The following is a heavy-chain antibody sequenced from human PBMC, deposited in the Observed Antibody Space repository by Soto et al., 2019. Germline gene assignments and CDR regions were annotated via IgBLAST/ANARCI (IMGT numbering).Heavy chain of an antibody. D-gene: IGHD6-13*01. CDR2: VYNSGAT. J-gene: IGHJ4*02. CDR3: ARGYSSNWFRVDY. Sequence: WIWIRQPPGKGLEWIGFVYNSGATDYNPSLRSRLTISLDASKNQFSLNLNSVTAADTAVYYCARGYSSNWFRVDYWGQGILVTVSS. V-gene: IGHV4-59*01.